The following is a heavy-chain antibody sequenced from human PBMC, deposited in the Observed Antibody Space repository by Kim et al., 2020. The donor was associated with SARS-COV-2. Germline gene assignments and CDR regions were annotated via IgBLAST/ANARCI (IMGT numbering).Heavy chain of an antibody. D-gene: IGHD1-26*01. V-gene: IGHV3-23*01. J-gene: IGHJ4*02. CDR3: AKLLGATGY. CDR2: RT. Sequence: RTNSADSVKGRFTIPMDHSKNPLYLQMNSLRVEDTAVYYCAKLLGATGYWGQGTLVTVSS.